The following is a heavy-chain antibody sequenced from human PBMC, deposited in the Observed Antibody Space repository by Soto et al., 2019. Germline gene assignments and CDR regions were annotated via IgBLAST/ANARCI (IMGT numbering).Heavy chain of an antibody. CDR1: GFICSSYD. D-gene: IGHD2-8*02. V-gene: IGHV3-23*01. J-gene: IGHJ3*02. CDR2: ILVDGRT. Sequence: GGSLRLSCAASGFICSSYDMSWVRQAPGKGLEWVSTILVDGRTFYVDSVKGRFTISRDSSQNTVYLHMNSLTVGDTALYYCAKATATGGGAFDICGQGTMVTVSS. CDR3: AKATATGGGAFDI.